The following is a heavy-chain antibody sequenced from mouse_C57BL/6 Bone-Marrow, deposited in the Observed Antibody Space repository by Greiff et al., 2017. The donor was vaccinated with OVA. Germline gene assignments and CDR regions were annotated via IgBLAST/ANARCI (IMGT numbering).Heavy chain of an antibody. CDR1: GYTFTSYT. D-gene: IGHD2-10*02. J-gene: IGHJ3*01. V-gene: IGHV1-4*01. CDR2: INPSSGYT. CDR3: ARSKYGNYQAWFAY. Sequence: VKLMESGAELARPGASVKMSCKASGYTFTSYTMHWVKQRPGQGLEWIGYINPSSGYTKYNQKFKDKATLTADKSSSTAYMQLSSLTSEDSAVYYCARSKYGNYQAWFAYWGQGTLVTVSA.